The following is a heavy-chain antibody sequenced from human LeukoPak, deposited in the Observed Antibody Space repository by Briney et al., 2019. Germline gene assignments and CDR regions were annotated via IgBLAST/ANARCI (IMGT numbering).Heavy chain of an antibody. CDR2: IYSGGST. CDR3: AREVGYRKIYYFDY. J-gene: IGHJ4*02. Sequence: GGSLRLSCAASGFTVSSNYMSWVRQAPGKGLEWVSVIYSGGSTYYADSVKGRFTISRDNSKNTLYLQMNSLRAEDTAVYYCAREVGYRKIYYFDYWGQGTLVTVSS. D-gene: IGHD3-16*02. V-gene: IGHV3-53*01. CDR1: GFTVSSNY.